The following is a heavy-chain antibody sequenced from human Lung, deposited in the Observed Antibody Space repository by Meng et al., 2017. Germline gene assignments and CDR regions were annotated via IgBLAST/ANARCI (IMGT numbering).Heavy chain of an antibody. J-gene: IGHJ4*02. Sequence: RGGLGGGLGKPGGSQIFSCAASVFTFRSYSWTWVRRVPGKGLEWVSSISSISSYIYNADSVTGRFPLSRDNAKNSLYLQMNSLRDEDTAVYYCARERGTSDYWGQGTLVTVSS. CDR1: VFTFRSYS. CDR3: ARERGTSDY. V-gene: IGHV3-21*01. CDR2: ISSISSYI. D-gene: IGHD1-7*01.